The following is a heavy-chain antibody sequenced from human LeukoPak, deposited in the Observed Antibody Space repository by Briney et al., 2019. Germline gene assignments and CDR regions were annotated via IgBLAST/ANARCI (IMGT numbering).Heavy chain of an antibody. CDR1: GFTFSSYS. D-gene: IGHD3-3*01. CDR2: ISGSGGST. CDR3: ATYYDFWSGYPWY. Sequence: GGSLRLSCAASGFTFSSYSMTWVRQAPGKGLEWVSAISGSGGSTYYADSVKGRFTISRDNSKNTLYLQMNSLRAEDTAVYYCATYYDFWSGYPWYWGQGTLVTVSS. V-gene: IGHV3-23*01. J-gene: IGHJ4*02.